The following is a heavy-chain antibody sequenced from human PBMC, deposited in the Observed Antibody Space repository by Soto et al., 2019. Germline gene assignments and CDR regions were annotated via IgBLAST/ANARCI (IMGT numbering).Heavy chain of an antibody. J-gene: IGHJ6*02. Sequence: ASVKVSCKASGGTFSNYAISWVRQAPGQGIEWRGGIIPIFGTANYAQKFQGRVTITADESTSTAYMELSSLRSEDTAVYYCASGALHPLYYYYYGMDVWGQGTTVTVSS. D-gene: IGHD1-26*01. V-gene: IGHV1-69*13. CDR1: GGTFSNYA. CDR3: ASGALHPLYYYYYGMDV. CDR2: IIPIFGTA.